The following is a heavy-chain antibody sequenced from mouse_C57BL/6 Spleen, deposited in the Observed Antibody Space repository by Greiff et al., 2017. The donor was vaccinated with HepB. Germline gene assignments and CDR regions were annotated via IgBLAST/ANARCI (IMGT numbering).Heavy chain of an antibody. Sequence: EVQLQESGPELVKPGASVKISCKASGYSFTDYNMNWVKQSNGKSLEWIGVINPNYGTTSYNQKFKGKATLTVDQSSSTAYMQRNSLTSEDSAVYYCARTGTTVVATLYYFDYWGQGTTLTVSS. CDR3: ARTGTTVVATLYYFDY. CDR2: INPNYGTT. D-gene: IGHD1-1*01. V-gene: IGHV1-39*01. CDR1: GYSFTDYN. J-gene: IGHJ2*01.